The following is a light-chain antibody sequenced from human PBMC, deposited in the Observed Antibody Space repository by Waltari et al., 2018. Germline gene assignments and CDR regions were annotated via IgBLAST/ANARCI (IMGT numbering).Light chain of an antibody. Sequence: ETVMTQSPATLSVSLGERATLTGRASQDISTNLAWYQQKPGQAPRLLIYGASTRATGVPARFTAGGSRTDFTLTISSLQSEDFAVYFCQQYTDWPVTFGQGTRLEI. CDR3: QQYTDWPVT. CDR1: QDISTN. CDR2: GAS. V-gene: IGKV3-15*01. J-gene: IGKJ5*01.